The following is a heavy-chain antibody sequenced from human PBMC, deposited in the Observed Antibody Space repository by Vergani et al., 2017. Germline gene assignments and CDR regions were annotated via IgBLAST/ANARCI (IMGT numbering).Heavy chain of an antibody. Sequence: QVQLVQSGAEVKKPGASVKVSCKASGYTFTSYGISWVRQAPGQGLEWMGWISAYNGNTNYAQKLQGRVTMTTDTSTSTAYMELRSLRSDDTAVYYCARAIVVVPAAPASFWSGYQDYYCYYMDVWGKGTTVTVSS. CDR1: GYTFTSYG. V-gene: IGHV1-18*01. J-gene: IGHJ6*03. CDR2: ISAYNGNT. CDR3: ARAIVVVPAAPASFWSGYQDYYCYYMDV. D-gene: IGHD2-2*01.